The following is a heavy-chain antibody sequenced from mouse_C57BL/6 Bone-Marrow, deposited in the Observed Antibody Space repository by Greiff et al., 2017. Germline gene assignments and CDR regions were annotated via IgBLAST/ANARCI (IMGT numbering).Heavy chain of an antibody. CDR3: TRSDGYYGYFDV. CDR1: GYTFTDYE. J-gene: IGHJ1*03. Sequence: VQLQQSGAELVRPGASVTLSCKASGYTFTDYEMHWVKQTPVHGLEWIGAIDPETGGTAYNQKFKGKAILTADKSSRTAYMELRSLTSEDSAVYYCTRSDGYYGYFDVWGTGTTVTVSS. D-gene: IGHD2-3*01. V-gene: IGHV1-15*01. CDR2: IDPETGGT.